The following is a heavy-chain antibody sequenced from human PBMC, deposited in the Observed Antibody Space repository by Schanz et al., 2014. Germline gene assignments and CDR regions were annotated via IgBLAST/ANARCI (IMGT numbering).Heavy chain of an antibody. D-gene: IGHD2-8*02. J-gene: IGHJ3*01. CDR2: IGQGGDT. CDR1: GFTFSSYD. CDR3: TRDRGALVTHNDALNL. Sequence: EEHLVEAGGGLEQPGGSLRLSCVASGFTFSSYDMHWVRRAAGKGLEWVSGIGQGGDTYYPGAVKGRFTISRDNSKNTVYLQMDSLRSEDTAVYYCTRDRGALVTHNDALNLWGQGTMVSVSS. V-gene: IGHV3-13*01.